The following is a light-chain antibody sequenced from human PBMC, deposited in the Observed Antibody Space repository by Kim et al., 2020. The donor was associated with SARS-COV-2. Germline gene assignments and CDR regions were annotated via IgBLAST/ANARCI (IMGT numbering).Light chain of an antibody. Sequence: FTPGRSATPSCRASQSVSSTYLAWYQQKPGQAPRLLMSDASTRATGIPDRFSGSGSETDFTLTISRLEPEDFAVYYCQQYDTSRTFGQGTKVDIK. J-gene: IGKJ1*01. CDR3: QQYDTSRT. V-gene: IGKV3-20*01. CDR2: DAS. CDR1: QSVSSTY.